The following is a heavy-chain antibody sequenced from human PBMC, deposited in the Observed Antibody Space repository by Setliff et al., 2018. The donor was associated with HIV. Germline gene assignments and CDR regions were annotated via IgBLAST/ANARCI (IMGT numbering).Heavy chain of an antibody. V-gene: IGHV3-48*03. D-gene: IGHD5-18*01. CDR1: GFTFSSYE. Sequence: GESLRLSCAASGFTFSSYEMNWVRQAPGKGLEWVSYISSSGSTVYYADSAKGRFTISRDNAKNSLYLQMNSLRAEDTAVYYCAILDVDTTMVIYYGMDVWGQGTTVTVSS. CDR2: ISSSGSTV. CDR3: AILDVDTTMVIYYGMDV. J-gene: IGHJ6*02.